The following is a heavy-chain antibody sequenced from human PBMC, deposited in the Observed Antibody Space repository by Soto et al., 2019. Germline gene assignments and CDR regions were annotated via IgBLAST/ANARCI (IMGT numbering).Heavy chain of an antibody. V-gene: IGHV4-31*03. Sequence: SETLSLTCTVSGGSISSGGYYWSWIRQHPGKGLEWIGYIYYSGSTYYNPSLKSRVTISVDTSKNQFSLKLSSATAADTAVYYCARVANLNPLTIFGVVIIRDDAFDIWGQGTMVTVSS. CDR2: IYYSGST. CDR3: ARVANLNPLTIFGVVIIRDDAFDI. CDR1: GGSISSGGYY. J-gene: IGHJ3*02. D-gene: IGHD3-3*01.